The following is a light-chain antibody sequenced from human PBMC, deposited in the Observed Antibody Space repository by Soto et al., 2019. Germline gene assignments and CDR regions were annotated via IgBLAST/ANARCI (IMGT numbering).Light chain of an antibody. CDR2: DVS. CDR3: SSYTGSSTYV. CDR1: SSDVGGYNY. J-gene: IGLJ1*01. Sequence: QSALTQPASVSGSPGQSITISCTGTSSDVGGYNYASWYQQHPGKAPKLMIYDVSNRPSGVSNRFSGSKSGNTASLTISGLQTEDESDYYCSSYTGSSTYVFGTGTKMTVL. V-gene: IGLV2-14*03.